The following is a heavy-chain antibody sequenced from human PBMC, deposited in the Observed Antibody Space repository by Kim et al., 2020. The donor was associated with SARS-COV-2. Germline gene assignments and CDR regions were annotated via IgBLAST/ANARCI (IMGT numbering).Heavy chain of an antibody. CDR3: TAESSTYGHHSLNI. CDR1: GFNFKNAW. CDR2: IRSEVNGGTT. J-gene: IGHJ3*02. D-gene: IGHD4-17*01. Sequence: GGSLRLSCTASGFNFKNAWMAWVRQAPGKGPEWIGRIRSEVNGGTTLYSAPVNGRISVSREDSTNTIHLHMHSLRPEDTDDYSCTAESSTYGHHSLNIWG. V-gene: IGHV3-15*05.